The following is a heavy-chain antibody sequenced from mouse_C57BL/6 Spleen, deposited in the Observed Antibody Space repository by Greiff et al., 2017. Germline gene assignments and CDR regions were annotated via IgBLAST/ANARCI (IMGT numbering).Heavy chain of an antibody. J-gene: IGHJ4*01. V-gene: IGHV1-39*01. Sequence: VQLQQSGPELVKPGASVKISCKASGYSFTDYNMNWVKQSNGKSLEWIGVINPNYGTTSYNQKFKGKATLTVDQSSSTAYMQRNSLTSEDSAVYYCARGGLPPYYYAMDYWGQGTSVTVSS. CDR3: ARGGLPPYYYAMDY. D-gene: IGHD2-2*01. CDR1: GYSFTDYN. CDR2: INPNYGTT.